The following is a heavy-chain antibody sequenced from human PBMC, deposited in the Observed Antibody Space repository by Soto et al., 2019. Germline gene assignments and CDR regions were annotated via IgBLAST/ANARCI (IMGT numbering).Heavy chain of an antibody. CDR3: AKDRISGYDAFDI. V-gene: IGHV3-23*01. D-gene: IGHD5-12*01. Sequence: PGGSLRLSCAASGFTFTSYWMSWVRQAPGKGLEWVSAISGSGGSTYYADSVKGRFTTSRDNSKNTLYLQMNSLRAEDTAVYYCAKDRISGYDAFDIWGQGTMVTVSS. CDR2: ISGSGGST. J-gene: IGHJ3*02. CDR1: GFTFTSYW.